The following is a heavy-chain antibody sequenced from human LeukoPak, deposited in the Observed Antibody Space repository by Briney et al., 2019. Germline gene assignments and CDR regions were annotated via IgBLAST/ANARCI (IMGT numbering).Heavy chain of an antibody. CDR2: ISSAGGYI. J-gene: IGHJ6*03. Sequence: GGSLRLSCAASGLSFSSYSMNWVRQAPGKGLEGVSSISSAGGYIHYADSVKGRFTISRDNAKNSLYLQMNSLRVEDTAIYYCARDEGSDYYYYYMDVWGKGTTVTVSS. V-gene: IGHV3-21*01. D-gene: IGHD6-19*01. CDR3: ARDEGSDYYYYYMDV. CDR1: GLSFSSYS.